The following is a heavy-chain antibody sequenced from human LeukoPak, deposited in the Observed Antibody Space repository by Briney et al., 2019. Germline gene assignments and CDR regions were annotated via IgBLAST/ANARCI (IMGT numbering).Heavy chain of an antibody. D-gene: IGHD3-22*01. CDR2: INPNTGGT. CDR3: ARGPYYYDTSGYYDFDC. Sequence: GASVKVSCKASGYTFTSYGISWVRQAPGQGLEWLGWINPNTGGTNYAQRFQGSVTMTTDTSISTAYMELSWLRSDDTAVYYCARGPYYYDTSGYYDFDCWGQGTLVTVSS. J-gene: IGHJ4*02. CDR1: GYTFTSYG. V-gene: IGHV1-2*02.